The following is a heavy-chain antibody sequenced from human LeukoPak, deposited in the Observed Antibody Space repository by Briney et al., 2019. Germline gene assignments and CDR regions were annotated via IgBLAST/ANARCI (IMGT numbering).Heavy chain of an antibody. CDR2: ISYDGSNK. J-gene: IGHJ6*02. CDR3: ARDQTTVTTLGYGMDV. CDR1: GFTFSSYA. V-gene: IGHV3-30-3*01. D-gene: IGHD4-11*01. Sequence: GRSLRLSCAASGFTFSSYAMHWVRQAPGKGLEWVAVISYDGSNKYYADSVKGRFTISRDNFKNTLYLQMNSLRAEDTAVYYCARDQTTVTTLGYGMDVWGQGTTVTVSS.